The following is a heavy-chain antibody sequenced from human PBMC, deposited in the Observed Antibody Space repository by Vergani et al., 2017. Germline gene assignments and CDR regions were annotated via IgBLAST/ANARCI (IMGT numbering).Heavy chain of an antibody. D-gene: IGHD2-15*01. J-gene: IGHJ4*02. Sequence: QVQLQESGPGLAKPSQTLSLTCTVSGCSINSHNYYWSWIRQPAGKGLEWIGRIHTSGSTNYNPSLKSRVTMSEDTSKNQFSRNLTSVTSADTAVYFCARGSCLCGSCYKPLFDYWVQGVLVAVSS. CDR2: IHTSGST. CDR1: GCSINSHNYY. V-gene: IGHV4-61*02. CDR3: ARGSCLCGSCYKPLFDY.